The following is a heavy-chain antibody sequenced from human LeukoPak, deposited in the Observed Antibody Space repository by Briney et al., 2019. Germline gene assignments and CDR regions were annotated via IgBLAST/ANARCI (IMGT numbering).Heavy chain of an antibody. V-gene: IGHV1-2*02. D-gene: IGHD4-17*01. CDR3: ARAYGDLYFVY. J-gene: IGHJ4*02. Sequence: ASVKVSCKASGYTFTDYYLHWVRQAPGQGLEWLAWISPKSGGTNYAQKFQGRVTLGRDTSITTAYMELSRLRSDDTAVYYCARAYGDLYFVYWGQGILVTVSS. CDR1: GYTFTDYY. CDR2: ISPKSGGT.